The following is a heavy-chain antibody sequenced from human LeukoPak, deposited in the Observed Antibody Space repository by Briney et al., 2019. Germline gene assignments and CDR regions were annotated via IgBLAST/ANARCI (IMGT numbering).Heavy chain of an antibody. CDR1: GYTFTYRY. CDR3: ATPRKGDAFDI. J-gene: IGHJ3*02. CDR2: ITPFNGNT. Sequence: SVKVSCKASGYTFTYRYLHWVRQAPGHALEWLGLITPFNGNTNYAQKFLDRVTITSDRTMSTAYMVLSSLISEDTAMYYCATPRKGDAFDIWGQGTMVTVSS. V-gene: IGHV1-45*02.